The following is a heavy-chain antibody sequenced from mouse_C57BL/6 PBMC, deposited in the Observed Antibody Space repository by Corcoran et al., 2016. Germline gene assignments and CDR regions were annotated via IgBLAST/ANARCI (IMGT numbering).Heavy chain of an antibody. V-gene: IGHV1-26*01. D-gene: IGHD2-2*01. CDR3: ARGMAMVTTGFAY. J-gene: IGHJ3*01. CDR1: GYTFTDYY. Sequence: EVQLQQSGPELVKPGASVKISCKASGYTFTDYYMNWVKQSHGKSLEWIGDINPNNGGTSYNQKFKGKATLTVDKSSSTAYMELHSLTSEDSAVYYCARGMAMVTTGFAYWGQGTLVTVSA. CDR2: INPNNGGT.